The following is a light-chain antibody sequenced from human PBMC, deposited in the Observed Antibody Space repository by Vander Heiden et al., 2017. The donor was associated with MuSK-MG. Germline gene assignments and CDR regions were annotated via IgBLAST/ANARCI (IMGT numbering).Light chain of an antibody. CDR1: QSISSY. V-gene: IGKV1-39*01. CDR2: AAS. J-gene: IGKJ2*01. Sequence: DIQMTQSPSSLSASVGDRVTITCRASQSISSYLNWYQQKPGKAPKLLIYAASSLQSGVPSRFSGSGSGTDFTLTISRLQPEDFATYYCQHSDSTPSPFGQGTKVDIK. CDR3: QHSDSTPSP.